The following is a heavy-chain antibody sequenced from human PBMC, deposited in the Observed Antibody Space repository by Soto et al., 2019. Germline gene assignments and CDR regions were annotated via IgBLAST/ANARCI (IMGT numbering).Heavy chain of an antibody. J-gene: IGHJ5*02. V-gene: IGHV4-39*01. CDR3: ARQKNIVVVPAATYNWFDP. D-gene: IGHD2-2*01. Sequence: SETLSLTCTVSGGSISSSSYYWGWIRQPPGKGLEWIGSIYYSGSTYYNPSLKSRVTISVDTSKNQFSLKLSSVTAADKAVYYCARQKNIVVVPAATYNWFDPWGQGTLVTVSS. CDR1: GGSISSSSYY. CDR2: IYYSGST.